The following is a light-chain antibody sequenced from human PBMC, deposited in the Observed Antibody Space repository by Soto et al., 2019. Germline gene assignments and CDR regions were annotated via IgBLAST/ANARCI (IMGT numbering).Light chain of an antibody. CDR3: QQTNTLPYT. J-gene: IGKJ2*01. V-gene: IGKV1D-12*01. Sequence: DIQMTQSPYSVSASVGDRVTITCRASQLISTWLAWYQQKPGKAPKLLIYTASSLQSRVPSRFNGNGSGTDFTLTISRLQPVDLATYYGQQTNTLPYTFGQGTKLEI. CDR2: TAS. CDR1: QLISTW.